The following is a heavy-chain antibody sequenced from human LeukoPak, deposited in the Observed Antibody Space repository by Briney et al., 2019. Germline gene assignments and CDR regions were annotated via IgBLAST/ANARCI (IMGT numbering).Heavy chain of an antibody. J-gene: IGHJ6*03. CDR1: VGSFSGYY. V-gene: IGHV4-34*01. CDR3: ARTSAVLDYDFWSGYPHYYYYYMDV. Sequence: SETLSLTCAVYVGSFSGYYWGWVRQPPGKGLEWIGEITHSGSTNYNPSLKSRLTVSVDTSKNQFSLKLSSVTAADTAAYYCARTSAVLDYDFWSGYPHYYYYYMDVWGKGTTVTVSS. CDR2: ITHSGST. D-gene: IGHD3-3*01.